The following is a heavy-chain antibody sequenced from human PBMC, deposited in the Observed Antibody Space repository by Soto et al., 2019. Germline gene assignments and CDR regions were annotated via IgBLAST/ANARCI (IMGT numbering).Heavy chain of an antibody. Sequence: PSETLSLTCAVYGGSFSGYYWSWIRQPPGKGLEWIGEINHSGSTNYNPSLKSRVTISVDTSKNQFSLKLSSVTASDTAVYYCASLWFGELLLDYWGQGTLVTVSS. D-gene: IGHD3-10*01. J-gene: IGHJ4*02. CDR3: ASLWFGELLLDY. V-gene: IGHV4-34*01. CDR2: INHSGST. CDR1: GGSFSGYY.